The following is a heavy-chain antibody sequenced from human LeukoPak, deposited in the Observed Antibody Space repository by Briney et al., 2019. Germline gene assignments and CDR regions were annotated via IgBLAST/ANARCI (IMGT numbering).Heavy chain of an antibody. J-gene: IGHJ4*02. CDR1: SVSIGSYY. CDR3: ARDLTSFDY. D-gene: IGHD3-9*01. CDR2: IYYSGST. V-gene: IGHV4-59*01. Sequence: SETLSLTCTVSSVSIGSYYWTWIRQPPGKGLEWIGYIYYSGSTNYNPSLKSRVTISVDTSKNQLSLKLTSVTAADTAVYYCARDLTSFDYWGQGTLVPVSS.